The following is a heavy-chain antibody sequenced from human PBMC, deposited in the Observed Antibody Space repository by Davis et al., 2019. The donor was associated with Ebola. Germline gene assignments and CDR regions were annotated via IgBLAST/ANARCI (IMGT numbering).Heavy chain of an antibody. CDR1: GGSISSHY. Sequence: PSETLSLTCTVSGGSISSHYWSWIRQPPGKGLEWIGYIYYSGSTNYNPSLKSRVTISVDTSKNQFSLKLSSVTAADTAVYYCARFHGESSGWYGRSYYYGMDVWGQGTTVTVSS. J-gene: IGHJ6*02. V-gene: IGHV4-59*11. CDR3: ARFHGESSGWYGRSYYYGMDV. D-gene: IGHD6-19*01. CDR2: IYYSGST.